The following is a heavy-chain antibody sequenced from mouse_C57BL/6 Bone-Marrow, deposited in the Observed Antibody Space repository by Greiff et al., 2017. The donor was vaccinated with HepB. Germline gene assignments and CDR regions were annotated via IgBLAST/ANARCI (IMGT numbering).Heavy chain of an antibody. CDR2: IYPGSGST. CDR1: GYTFTSYW. V-gene: IGHV1-55*01. J-gene: IGHJ4*01. D-gene: IGHD1-1*01. Sequence: VQLQQPGAELVKPGASVKMSCKASGYTFTSYWITWVKQRPGQGLEWIGDIYPGSGSTNYNEKFKSKATLTVDTSSSTAYMQLSSLTSEDSAVYYCARRGYGSSPYYAMDYWGQGTSVTVSS. CDR3: ARRGYGSSPYYAMDY.